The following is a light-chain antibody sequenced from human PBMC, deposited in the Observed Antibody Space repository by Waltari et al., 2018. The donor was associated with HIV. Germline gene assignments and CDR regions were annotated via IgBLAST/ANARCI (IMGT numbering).Light chain of an antibody. CDR2: YDS. Sequence: RTATISCGGTRIATKSVHWYQQKSGQAPLLVIFYDSDRPSGIPERFSGSNSGSAATLTINRVEAGDEADYFCQVWDETRNHVVFGGGTKLIAL. CDR3: QVWDETRNHVV. V-gene: IGLV3-21*04. J-gene: IGLJ3*02. CDR1: RIATKS.